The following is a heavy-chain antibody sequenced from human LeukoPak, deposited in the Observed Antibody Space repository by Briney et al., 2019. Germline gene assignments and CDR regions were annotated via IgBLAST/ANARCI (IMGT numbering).Heavy chain of an antibody. V-gene: IGHV3-48*01. CDR1: GFTFSDYG. CDR3: ARVYSSSSGKAMDV. D-gene: IGHD6-6*01. Sequence: GGSLRLSCAASGFTFSDYGMHWVRQAPGKGPEWVSYISSSGSAIFYADSVRGRFTISRDKAKNSLYLQMNSLRAEDTAVYYCARVYSSSSGKAMDVWGQGTTVTVSS. J-gene: IGHJ6*02. CDR2: ISSSGSAI.